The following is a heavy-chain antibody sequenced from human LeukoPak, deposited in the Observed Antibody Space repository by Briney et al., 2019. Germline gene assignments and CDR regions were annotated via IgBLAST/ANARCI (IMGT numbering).Heavy chain of an antibody. CDR1: GFTVSTNY. V-gene: IGHV3-53*01. CDR3: ARDFEGAPDY. D-gene: IGHD3-16*01. Sequence: AGGSLRLSCAASGFTVSTNYMGWVRQAPGKGLEWVSIIYSDGTTYYADSVKGRFTISRDNSKNTLYLQMNSLRAEDTAVYYCARDFEGAPDYWGQGTLVTVSS. CDR2: IYSDGTT. J-gene: IGHJ4*02.